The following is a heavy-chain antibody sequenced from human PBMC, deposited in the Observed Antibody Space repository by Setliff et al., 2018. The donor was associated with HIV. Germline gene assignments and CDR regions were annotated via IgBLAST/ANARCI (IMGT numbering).Heavy chain of an antibody. J-gene: IGHJ5*02. Sequence: ASETLSLTCAVYTESLTRYDWAWIRQSPEKGLEWIGEIDDGGSIIYNPSLQSRVTMSVDTSKNQFSLKVRSLTAADTGLYYCARVKSIKTTLVRLWPRFDLWGQGTQVTVSS. CDR3: ARVKSIKTTLVRLWPRFDL. CDR2: IDDGGSI. V-gene: IGHV4-34*01. CDR1: TESLTRYD. D-gene: IGHD3-10*01.